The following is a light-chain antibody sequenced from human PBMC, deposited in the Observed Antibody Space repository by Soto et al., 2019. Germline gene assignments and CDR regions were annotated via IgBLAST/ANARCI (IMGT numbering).Light chain of an antibody. CDR1: QGISKK. CDR3: QQYGSSPIT. CDR2: AVS. J-gene: IGKJ5*01. Sequence: IVMTQSPATLSVAPGVRVTFSCRASQGISKKVAWYQQKPGQAPRLLISAVSTGATGVPARFSGSGSGTEFTLTINSLKSEDFAVYYCQQYGSSPITFGQGTRLEI. V-gene: IGKV3-15*01.